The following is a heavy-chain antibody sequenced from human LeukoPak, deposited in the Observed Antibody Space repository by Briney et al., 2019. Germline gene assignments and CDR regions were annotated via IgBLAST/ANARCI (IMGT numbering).Heavy chain of an antibody. J-gene: IGHJ5*02. CDR3: ARATQRYCSGTTCFPYWFDP. D-gene: IGHD2-2*01. CDR2: IYTSGSP. V-gene: IGHV4-4*09. Sequence: PSGTLSLTCSVSGGSISSYYWSWIRQPPAKGLDWIGYIYTSGSPNYNPSLKSRVTMSVDMSRRQFSLMLSSVTAADTAVYYCARATQRYCSGTTCFPYWFDPWGQGTLVTVSS. CDR1: GGSISSYY.